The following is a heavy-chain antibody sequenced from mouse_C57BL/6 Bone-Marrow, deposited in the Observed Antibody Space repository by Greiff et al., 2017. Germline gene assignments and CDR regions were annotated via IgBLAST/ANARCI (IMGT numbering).Heavy chain of an antibody. CDR2: IDPSDSYT. CDR1: GYTFTSYW. Sequence: QVQLKQPGAELVMPGASVKLSCKASGYTFTSYWMHWVKQRPGQGLEWIGEIDPSDSYTNYNQQFKGKSTLTVDKSSSTAYMQLSSLTSADSAVYYCARGNSKGGYAMDYWGQGTSVTVSS. J-gene: IGHJ4*01. D-gene: IGHD2-5*01. V-gene: IGHV1-69*01. CDR3: ARGNSKGGYAMDY.